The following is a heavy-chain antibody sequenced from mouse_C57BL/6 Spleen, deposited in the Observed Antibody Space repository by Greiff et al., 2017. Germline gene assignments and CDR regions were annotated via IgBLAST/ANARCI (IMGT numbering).Heavy chain of an antibody. CDR1: GYSFTGYY. J-gene: IGHJ3*01. CDR3: AREGLRREFAY. V-gene: IGHV1-42*01. D-gene: IGHD2-4*01. Sequence: EVQLQQSGPELVKPGASVKISCKASGYSFTGYYMNWVKQSPEKSLEWIGEINPSTGGTTYNQKFKAKATLTVDKSYSTAYMQLKSLTSEDSAVYYCAREGLRREFAYWGQGTLVTVSA. CDR2: INPSTGGT.